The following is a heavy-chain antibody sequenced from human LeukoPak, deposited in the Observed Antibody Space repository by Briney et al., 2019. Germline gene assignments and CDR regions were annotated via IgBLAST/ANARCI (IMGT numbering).Heavy chain of an antibody. CDR1: GFTFSSYA. CDR3: VNFSVEPDY. CDR2: ISSNGGST. D-gene: IGHD4-23*01. J-gene: IGHJ4*02. V-gene: IGHV3-64D*06. Sequence: GGSLRLSCAASGFTFSSYALHWVRHAPGKGLEYVSAISSNGGSTYYADSVKGRFTISRDNSKNTLDLQMSSLRAEDTAVYYCVNFSVEPDYWGQGTLVTVSS.